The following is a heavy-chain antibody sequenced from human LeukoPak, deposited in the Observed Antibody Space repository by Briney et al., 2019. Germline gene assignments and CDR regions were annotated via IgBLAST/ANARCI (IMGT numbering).Heavy chain of an antibody. CDR3: AISGNYFTRDVFDI. CDR2: INHSGST. J-gene: IGHJ3*02. Sequence: SETLSLTCAVYGGSFSGYYWSWIRQPPGKGLEWIGEINHSGSTNYNPSLKSRVTISGDTSKHHFSLELRSVTAADTAVYYCAISGNYFTRDVFDIWGQGTMVTVSS. V-gene: IGHV4-34*01. CDR1: GGSFSGYY. D-gene: IGHD1-26*01.